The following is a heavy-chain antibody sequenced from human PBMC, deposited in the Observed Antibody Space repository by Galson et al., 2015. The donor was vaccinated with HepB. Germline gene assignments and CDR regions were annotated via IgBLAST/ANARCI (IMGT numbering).Heavy chain of an antibody. D-gene: IGHD6-13*01. V-gene: IGHV3-23*01. J-gene: IGHJ4*01. CDR1: GFTFSSYA. Sequence: SLRLSCAASGFTFSSYAMSWVRQAPGKGLEWVSAISGSGGSTYYADSVKGRFTISRDNSKSTLYLQMSSLRAKDTAVYYCAKDRVLLAAAGIYYFDYWGQEPWSPSPQ. CDR2: ISGSGGST. CDR3: AKDRVLLAAAGIYYFDY.